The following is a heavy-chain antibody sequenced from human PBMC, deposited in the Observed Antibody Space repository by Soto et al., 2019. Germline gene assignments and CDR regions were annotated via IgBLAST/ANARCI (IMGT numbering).Heavy chain of an antibody. CDR3: ARGLSVTLLDN. CDR2: IYYSGST. CDR1: GGSISTGGYY. J-gene: IGHJ4*02. V-gene: IGHV4-31*03. Sequence: QVQLQESGPGLVKPSQTLSLTCTVSGGSISTGGYYWTWIRQHPGKGLEWIGYIYYSGSTYYNPSLKGRVTISVDTSKNQFSLKLSSVTAADTAVYYCARGLSVTLLDNWGQGILVTVSS. D-gene: IGHD4-17*01.